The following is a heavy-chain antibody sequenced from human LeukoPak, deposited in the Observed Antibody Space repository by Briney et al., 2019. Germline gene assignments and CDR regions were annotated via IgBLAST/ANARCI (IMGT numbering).Heavy chain of an antibody. Sequence: GASVKVSCKASGYTFTSYYMHWVRQAPGQGLEWMGIINPGGGSTSYAQKFQGRVTMTRDTSTSTVYMELSSLRSEDTAVYYCARGSQGEVVTAISLDYWGQGTLVTVSS. V-gene: IGHV1-46*01. J-gene: IGHJ4*02. D-gene: IGHD2-21*02. CDR2: INPGGGST. CDR3: ARGSQGEVVTAISLDY. CDR1: GYTFTSYY.